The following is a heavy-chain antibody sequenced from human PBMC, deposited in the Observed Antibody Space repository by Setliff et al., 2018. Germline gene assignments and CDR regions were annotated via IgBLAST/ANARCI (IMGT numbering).Heavy chain of an antibody. CDR2: ISPYSGNT. J-gene: IGHJ4*02. Sequence: ASVKVSCKTSGFRFTNFGFSWVRQAPGQSLEWLGSISPYSGNTNYPQWLQDRVTMTIDTSATTVYMELKSLRSDDTAVYYCVRVGDTGWYGGAIDYWGQGTLVTVSS. CDR3: VRVGDTGWYGGAIDY. CDR1: GFRFTNFG. V-gene: IGHV1-18*01. D-gene: IGHD6-19*01.